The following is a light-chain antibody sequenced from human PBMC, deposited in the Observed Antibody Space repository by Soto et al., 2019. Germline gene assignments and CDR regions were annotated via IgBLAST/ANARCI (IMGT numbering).Light chain of an antibody. Sequence: QSALTQPASVSGSPGQSITISCTGTSSDVGGYNYVSWYQQHPGKAPKLMIFEVSNRPSGVSIRFSGSRSGNTASLTISGLQAEDEADYYCSSLTYSRTYVFGTGTKVTVL. CDR2: EVS. V-gene: IGLV2-14*01. J-gene: IGLJ1*01. CDR1: SSDVGGYNY. CDR3: SSLTYSRTYV.